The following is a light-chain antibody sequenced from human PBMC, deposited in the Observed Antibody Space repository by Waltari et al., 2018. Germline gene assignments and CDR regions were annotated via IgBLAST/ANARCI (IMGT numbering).Light chain of an antibody. CDR3: GTWVSDLDAGV. Sequence: QSVLTQPPSVSAAPGQEVTISCSGGSSNVGNNSVSWYQQLPGTAPKLLIYEHNKRPSGIPDRFSGSKSGTSATLGITGLQTGDEAVYYCGTWVSDLDAGVFGGGTKVTVL. J-gene: IGLJ2*01. CDR2: EHN. V-gene: IGLV1-51*02. CDR1: SSNVGNNS.